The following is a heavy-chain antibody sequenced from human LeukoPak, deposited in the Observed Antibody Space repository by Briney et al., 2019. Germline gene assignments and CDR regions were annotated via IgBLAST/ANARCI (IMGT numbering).Heavy chain of an antibody. V-gene: IGHV3-15*01. CDR1: GFTFSNAW. D-gene: IGHD2-15*01. Sequence: GGSLRLSCAASGFTFSNAWMSWVRQAPGKGLEWVGRIKSKTDGGTTDYAAPVKGRFTISRDDSKNTLYLQMNSLKTEDTAVYYCTTGLVVVAASSGFDYWGQGTLVTVSS. J-gene: IGHJ4*02. CDR2: IKSKTDGGTT. CDR3: TTGLVVVAASSGFDY.